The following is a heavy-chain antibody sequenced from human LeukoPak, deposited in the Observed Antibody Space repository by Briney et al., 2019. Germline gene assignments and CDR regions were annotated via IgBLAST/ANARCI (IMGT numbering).Heavy chain of an antibody. CDR2: IYHSGST. CDR1: GGSISSGGYS. D-gene: IGHD3-16*01. Sequence: SETLSLTCAVSGGSISSGGYSWSWIRQPPGKGLEWIGYIYHSGSTYYIPSLKSRVTISVDRSKNQFSLKLSSVTAADTAVYYCARASGVTWFDPWGQGTLVTVSS. J-gene: IGHJ5*02. CDR3: ARASGVTWFDP. V-gene: IGHV4-30-2*01.